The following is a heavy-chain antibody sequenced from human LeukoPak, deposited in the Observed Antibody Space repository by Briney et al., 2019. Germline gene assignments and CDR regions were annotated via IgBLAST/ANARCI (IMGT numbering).Heavy chain of an antibody. Sequence: GGSLRLYCAASGFTFSSYGMSWVRPAPGKGREGVSDISGSGGSTYYAVSVKGRFTISRDNSKNTLYLQMNSRRAEDTAVYYCAKPLRGYFGLFDYGGQGTLVTVSS. CDR3: AKPLRGYFGLFDY. CDR2: ISGSGGST. V-gene: IGHV3-23*01. J-gene: IGHJ4*02. D-gene: IGHD5-18*01. CDR1: GFTFSSYG.